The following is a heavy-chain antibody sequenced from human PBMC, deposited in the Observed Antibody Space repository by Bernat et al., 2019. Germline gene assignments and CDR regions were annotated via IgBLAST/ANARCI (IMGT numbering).Heavy chain of an antibody. Sequence: EVQLVESGGGLVQPGGSLRLSCAASGFTFSSYSMNWVRQAPGKGLEWVSYISSSSSYIYYADSVKGRFTISRDNAKNSLYLQMNSLRAEDTAVYYCARDAQIAAAAYYYYYYYMDVWGKGTTVTVSS. J-gene: IGHJ6*03. V-gene: IGHV3-21*05. CDR1: GFTFSSYS. CDR2: ISSSSSYI. D-gene: IGHD6-13*01. CDR3: ARDAQIAAAAYYYYYYYMDV.